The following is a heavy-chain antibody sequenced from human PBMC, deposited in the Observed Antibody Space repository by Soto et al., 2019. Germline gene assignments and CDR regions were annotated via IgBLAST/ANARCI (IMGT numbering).Heavy chain of an antibody. CDR2: ISSSGSTI. D-gene: IGHD5-12*01. CDR1: GFTFSDYY. CDR3: AAGVATMLIGFDY. Sequence: GGSLRLSCAACGFTFSDYYMSWIRQAPGKGLEWVSYISSSGSTIYYADSVKGRFTISRDNAKNSLYLQMNSLRAEDTAVYYCAAGVATMLIGFDYWGQGTLVTVSS. V-gene: IGHV3-11*01. J-gene: IGHJ4*02.